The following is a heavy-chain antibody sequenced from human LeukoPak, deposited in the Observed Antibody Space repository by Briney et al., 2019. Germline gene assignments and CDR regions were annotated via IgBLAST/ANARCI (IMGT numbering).Heavy chain of an antibody. V-gene: IGHV1-18*01. CDR1: GYTFTSYG. J-gene: IGHJ4*02. D-gene: IGHD3-9*01. CDR3: AITGDDILTGTFDY. CDR2: ISAYNGNT. Sequence: ASVKVSCKASGYTFTSYGISWVRQAPGQGLEWMGWISAYNGNTNYAQKLQGRVTMTTDTSTSTAYMELRSLRSDDTAVYYCAITGDDILTGTFDYWGQGTLVTVSS.